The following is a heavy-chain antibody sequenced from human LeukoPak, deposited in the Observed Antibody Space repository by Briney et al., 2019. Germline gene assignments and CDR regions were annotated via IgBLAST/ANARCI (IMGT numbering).Heavy chain of an antibody. CDR3: ARENIAAAGSSPFDY. CDR2: IYYSGST. CDR1: GGSISSGGYY. Sequence: SQTLSLTCTVSGGSISSGGYYWSWIRQHPGKGLEWIGYIYYSGSTYYNPSLKSRVTMSVDTSKSQFSLKLSSVIAADTAVYYCARENIAAAGSSPFDYWGQGTLVTVSS. D-gene: IGHD6-13*01. J-gene: IGHJ4*02. V-gene: IGHV4-31*03.